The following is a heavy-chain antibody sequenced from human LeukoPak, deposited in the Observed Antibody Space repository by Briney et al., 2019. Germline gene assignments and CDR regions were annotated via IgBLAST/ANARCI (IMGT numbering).Heavy chain of an antibody. CDR2: IYYSGST. CDR1: GGSISSSSYY. V-gene: IGHV4-39*01. D-gene: IGHD5-12*01. Sequence: SETLSLTCTVSGGSISSSSYYWGWIRQPPGKGLEWIGSIYYSGSTYYNPSLKSRVTISVDTSKNQFSLKLSSVTAADTAVYYCARPLYSGYDFGYWGQGTLVTVSS. J-gene: IGHJ4*02. CDR3: ARPLYSGYDFGY.